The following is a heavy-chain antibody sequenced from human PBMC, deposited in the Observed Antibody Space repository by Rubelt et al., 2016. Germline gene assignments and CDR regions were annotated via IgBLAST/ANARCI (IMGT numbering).Heavy chain of an antibody. J-gene: IGHJ4*02. CDR3: ASRGRYYGSGSYPPRTGIVDY. Sequence: QVQLQQWGAGLLKPSETLSLTCAVYGGSFSGYYWSWIRQPPGKGLEWIGEINHSGSTNYNPSFKSRVPISVDTSKNKFSLRLSAVTAAETAVYYCASRGRYYGSGSYPPRTGIVDYWGQGTLVTVSS. D-gene: IGHD3-10*01. CDR1: GGSFSGYY. CDR2: INHSGST. V-gene: IGHV4-34*01.